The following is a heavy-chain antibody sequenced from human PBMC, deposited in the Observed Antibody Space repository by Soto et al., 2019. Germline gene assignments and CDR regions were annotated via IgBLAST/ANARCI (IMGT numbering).Heavy chain of an antibody. D-gene: IGHD3-16*01. V-gene: IGHV1-69*01. J-gene: IGHJ6*02. CDR1: GGTFSSYA. Sequence: QVQLVQSGAEVKKPGSSVKVSCKASGGTFSSYAISWVRQAPGQGLEWMGGIIPIFGTANYAQKFQGRVTITADESTSTAYMELSSLRSEDTAVYYCARDHYSDYVEPSAYYYYGMDVWGQGTTVNVSS. CDR2: IIPIFGTA. CDR3: ARDHYSDYVEPSAYYYYGMDV.